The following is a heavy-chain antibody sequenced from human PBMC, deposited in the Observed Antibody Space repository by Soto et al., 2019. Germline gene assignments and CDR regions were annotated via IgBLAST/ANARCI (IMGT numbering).Heavy chain of an antibody. D-gene: IGHD6-13*01. J-gene: IGHJ4*02. CDR3: ASRHSSPYFDY. V-gene: IGHV4-34*01. Sequence: SETLSLTCAVYGGSFSGYYWSWIRQPPGKGLEWIGEINHSGSTNYNPSLKSRVTISVDTSKNQFPLKLNSVTAADTAVYYCASRHSSPYFDYWGQGTRVTVAS. CDR1: GGSFSGYY. CDR2: INHSGST.